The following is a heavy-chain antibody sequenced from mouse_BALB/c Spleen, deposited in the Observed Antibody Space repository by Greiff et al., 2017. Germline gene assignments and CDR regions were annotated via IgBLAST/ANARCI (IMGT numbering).Heavy chain of an antibody. Sequence: EVQLQQSGPGLVKPSQSLSLTCSVTGYSITSGYYWNWTRQFPGNKLEWMGYISYDGSNNYNPSLKNRISITRDTSKNQFFLKLNSVTTEDTATYYCARYYYGLDYWGQGTTLTVSS. CDR2: ISYDGSN. CDR3: ARYYYGLDY. J-gene: IGHJ2*01. V-gene: IGHV3-6*02. CDR1: GYSITSGYY. D-gene: IGHD1-1*01.